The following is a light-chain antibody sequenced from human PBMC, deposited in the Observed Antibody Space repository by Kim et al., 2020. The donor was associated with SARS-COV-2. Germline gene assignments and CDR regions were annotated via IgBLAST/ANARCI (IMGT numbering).Light chain of an antibody. CDR2: NDY. J-gene: IGLJ2*01. Sequence: QSVLTQPPSVSEAPGQSVTISCTGSNSNIGAGYEVHWYQQLPGTAPKLLIFNDYRRPSGVPDRFSGSRSATSVSLAITGLQAEDEADYYCQSYDTGLSGIIFGGGTQLTVL. V-gene: IGLV1-40*01. CDR3: QSYDTGLSGII. CDR1: NSNIGAGYE.